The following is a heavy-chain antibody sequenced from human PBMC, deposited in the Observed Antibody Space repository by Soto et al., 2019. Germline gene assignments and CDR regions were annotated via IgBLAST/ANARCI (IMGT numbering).Heavy chain of an antibody. CDR2: IMPVFRTP. CDR1: RGTFRTAA. J-gene: IGHJ6*02. CDR3: ARDNDRPQLGGNYYYILDV. V-gene: IGHV1-69*12. Sequence: QVQLEQSGAEVKKPGSSVKVSCKASRGTFRTAAVSWVRQAPGQGLEWMGGIMPVFRTPDYAQKFHGRVTITADESTSTAYMELSGLRSDDTAVYYCARDNDRPQLGGNYYYILDVWGQGTTITVSS. D-gene: IGHD2-8*01.